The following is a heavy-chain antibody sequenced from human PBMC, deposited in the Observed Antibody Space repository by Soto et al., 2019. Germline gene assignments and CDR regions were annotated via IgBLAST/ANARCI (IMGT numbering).Heavy chain of an antibody. V-gene: IGHV3-9*01. CDR3: VQGRYPTMASPLDH. D-gene: IGHD5-12*01. J-gene: IGHJ5*02. Sequence: EVQLVESGGGLVQPGKSLRLSCVASGFTFDDCSMHWVRQAPGKGLEWVSGISWDSGTIGYADSVKGRFSISRDGAKNSLYLQMNSLRVEDAALYYCVQGRYPTMASPLDHWGQGNLVTVSS. CDR2: ISWDSGTI. CDR1: GFTFDDCS.